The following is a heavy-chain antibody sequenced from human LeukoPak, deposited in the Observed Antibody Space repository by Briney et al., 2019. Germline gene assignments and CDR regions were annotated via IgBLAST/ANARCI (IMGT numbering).Heavy chain of an antibody. Sequence: ASVKVSCKASGGTFSSCAISWVRQAPGQGLEWMGRIIPIFGTANYAQKFQGRVTITTDESTGTAYMELSSLRSEDTAVYYCAGPYDSSGYYYAGGGFDYWGQGTLVTVSS. V-gene: IGHV1-69*05. CDR1: GGTFSSCA. J-gene: IGHJ4*02. CDR2: IIPIFGTA. D-gene: IGHD3-22*01. CDR3: AGPYDSSGYYYAGGGFDY.